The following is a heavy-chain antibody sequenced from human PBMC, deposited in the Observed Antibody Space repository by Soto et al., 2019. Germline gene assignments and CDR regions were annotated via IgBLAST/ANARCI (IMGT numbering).Heavy chain of an antibody. CDR1: GYSFTSYW. D-gene: IGHD3-10*01. V-gene: IGHV5-51*01. CDR3: ARHLMEVVRGVRLYYYYGMDV. Sequence: EVQLVQSGAEVKKPGESLKISCKGSGYSFTSYWIGWLRQMPGKGLEWMGIIYPGDSDTRYSPSFQGQVTISADKSISTAYLQWSSLKASDTAMYYCARHLMEVVRGVRLYYYYGMDVWGQGTTVTVSS. J-gene: IGHJ6*02. CDR2: IYPGDSDT.